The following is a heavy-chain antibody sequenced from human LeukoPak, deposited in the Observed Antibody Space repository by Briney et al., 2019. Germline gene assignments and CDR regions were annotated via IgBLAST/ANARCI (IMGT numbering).Heavy chain of an antibody. CDR3: AKDVDYYDSSFDFDY. J-gene: IGHJ4*02. CDR1: GFTFSSYA. V-gene: IGHV3-23*01. D-gene: IGHD3-22*01. Sequence: GGSLRLSCAASGFTFSSYAMSWVRQAPGKGLEWVSAISGSGGSTYYAASVKGRFTISRDNSKNTLYLQMNSLRAEDTAVYYCAKDVDYYDSSFDFDYWGQGTLVTVAS. CDR2: ISGSGGST.